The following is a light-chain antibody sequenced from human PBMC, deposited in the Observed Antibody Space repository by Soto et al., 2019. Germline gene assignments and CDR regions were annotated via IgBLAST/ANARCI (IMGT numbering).Light chain of an antibody. CDR1: QSISSW. CDR2: DAS. CDR3: QQYDSYSST. Sequence: DIQMTQSPSILSASVGDRVTITCRASQSISSWLAWYQQKPGKAPKLLIYDASSLESGVPSRFSGIGSGTEFTLTITSLQPDDFATYYCQQYDSYSSTFGQGTRLEIK. V-gene: IGKV1-5*01. J-gene: IGKJ5*01.